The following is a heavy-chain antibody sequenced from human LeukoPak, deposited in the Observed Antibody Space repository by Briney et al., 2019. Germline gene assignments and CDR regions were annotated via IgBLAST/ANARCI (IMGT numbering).Heavy chain of an antibody. Sequence: GGSLRLSCSASGFSFTSYAMTWVRQAPERELEWVSEIRPSGDRTFYADSVKGRFTISRDNSKSTVYLQMDSLTADDTAVYYCIRYASGSSYEGAVWGQGTTVTVSS. CDR1: GFSFTSYA. V-gene: IGHV3-23*01. D-gene: IGHD3-10*01. CDR2: IRPSGDRT. J-gene: IGHJ6*02. CDR3: IRYASGSSYEGAV.